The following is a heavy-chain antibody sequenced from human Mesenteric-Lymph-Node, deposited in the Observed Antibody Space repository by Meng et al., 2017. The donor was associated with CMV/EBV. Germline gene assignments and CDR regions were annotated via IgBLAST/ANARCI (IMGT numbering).Heavy chain of an antibody. Sequence: ETLSLTCAAPGFTLKTNYMSWVRQAPGKGLEWVSVIYSGGHTFYADSVEGRFTISRDDSNNTLYLQMNSLRAEDTALYYCAREPNYFDSIWGQGTLVTVSS. J-gene: IGHJ4*02. D-gene: IGHD3-22*01. CDR1: GFTLKTNY. V-gene: IGHV3-53*01. CDR2: IYSGGHT. CDR3: AREPNYFDSI.